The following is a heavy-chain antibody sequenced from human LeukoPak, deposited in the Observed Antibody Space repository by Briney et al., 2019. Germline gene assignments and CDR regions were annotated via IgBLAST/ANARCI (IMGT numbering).Heavy chain of an antibody. CDR3: AGARHSNWFDP. CDR1: GYTFTSYY. CDR2: INPSGGST. D-gene: IGHD2/OR15-2a*01. V-gene: IGHV1-46*01. J-gene: IGHJ5*02. Sequence: ASVKVSCKASGYTFTSYYMHWVRQAPGQGLEWMGIINPSGGSTSYAQKFQGRVTMTRDTSTSTVYMELSSLRSEDTAVYYCAGARHSNWFDPWGQGTLVTVSS.